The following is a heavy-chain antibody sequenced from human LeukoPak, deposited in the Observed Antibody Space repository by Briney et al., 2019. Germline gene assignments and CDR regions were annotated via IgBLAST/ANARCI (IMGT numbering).Heavy chain of an antibody. CDR2: ISYDGSNK. D-gene: IGHD3-10*01. CDR3: AGGVRGAIRGYGMDV. Sequence: GGSLRLSCAASGFTFNTYAMTWVRQAPGKGLEWVAVISYDGSNKYYADSVKGRFTISRDNSKNTLYLQMNSLRVEDTAAYHCAGGVRGAIRGYGMDVWGEGTTVTVS. V-gene: IGHV3-30*04. CDR1: GFTFNTYA. J-gene: IGHJ6*02.